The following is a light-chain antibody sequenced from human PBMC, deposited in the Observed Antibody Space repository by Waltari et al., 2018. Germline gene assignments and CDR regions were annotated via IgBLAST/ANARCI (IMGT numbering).Light chain of an antibody. J-gene: IGKJ1*01. CDR1: QSVGSS. V-gene: IGKV3-20*01. CDR3: QHYVSLPVT. CDR2: GSS. Sequence: EILLTQSPGTLSLSPGERATLSCRAGQSVGSSLAWYQQKPGQPPRLLIYGSSNRATGTPDRFSGGGSGTDFSLTISRLEPEDVAVYYCQHYVSLPVTFGQGTKVEIK.